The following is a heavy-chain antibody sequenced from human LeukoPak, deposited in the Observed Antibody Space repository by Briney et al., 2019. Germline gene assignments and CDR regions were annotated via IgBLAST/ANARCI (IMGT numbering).Heavy chain of an antibody. CDR1: GFTFSSYG. CDR3: AKDRRGCSGTSCYYRFDY. J-gene: IGHJ4*02. CDR2: IRYDGSNK. Sequence: GGSLRLSCAASGFTFSSYGMHWVRQAPGKGLEWVAFIRYDGSNKYYADSVKGRFTISRDNSKNTVYLQMNSLRAEDTAVYYCAKDRRGCSGTSCYYRFDYWGQGTLVTVSS. V-gene: IGHV3-30*02. D-gene: IGHD2-2*01.